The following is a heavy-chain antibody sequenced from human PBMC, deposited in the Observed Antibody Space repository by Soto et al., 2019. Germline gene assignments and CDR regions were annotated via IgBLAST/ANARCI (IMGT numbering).Heavy chain of an antibody. J-gene: IGHJ4*02. CDR2: ISSSSSYI. V-gene: IGHV3-21*01. CDR1: GFSFSNYN. CDR3: ARSGYCSGSSCYSDY. D-gene: IGHD2-15*01. Sequence: GGSLRLSCAASGFSFSNYNMNWVRQAPGKGLEWVSYISSSSSYIYYADPVKGRFTISRDNAKNSLYLQMNSLRAEDTALYYCARSGYCSGSSCYSDYWGLGTLVTV.